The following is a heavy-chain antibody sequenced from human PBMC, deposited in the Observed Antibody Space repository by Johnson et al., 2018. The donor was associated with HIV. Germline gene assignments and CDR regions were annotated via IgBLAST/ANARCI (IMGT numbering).Heavy chain of an antibody. Sequence: QVQLVESGGGVVQPGGSLRLSCAASGFTFSSYGMHWVRQAPGKGLEWVAFIRYDGSNKYYADSVKGRFTISRDNSKNTLYLQMNGLRAEDTAVYYCAKDWTFRSPGGDYDHNAFDIWGQGTMVTVSS. CDR2: IRYDGSNK. D-gene: IGHD4-17*01. CDR3: AKDWTFRSPGGDYDHNAFDI. CDR1: GFTFSSYG. V-gene: IGHV3-30*02. J-gene: IGHJ3*02.